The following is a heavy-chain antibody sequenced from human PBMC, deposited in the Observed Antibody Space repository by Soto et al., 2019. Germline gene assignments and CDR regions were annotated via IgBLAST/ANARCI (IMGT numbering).Heavy chain of an antibody. CDR3: ARLPMMVTYYDILTGPRSGYFQH. Sequence: GESLKISCKGSGYSFTSYWIGWVRQMPGKGLEWMGIIYPGDSDTRYSPSFQGQVTISADKSISTAYLQWSSLKASDTAMYYCARLPMMVTYYDILTGPRSGYFQHWGQGTLVTVSS. J-gene: IGHJ1*01. V-gene: IGHV5-51*01. D-gene: IGHD3-9*01. CDR1: GYSFTSYW. CDR2: IYPGDSDT.